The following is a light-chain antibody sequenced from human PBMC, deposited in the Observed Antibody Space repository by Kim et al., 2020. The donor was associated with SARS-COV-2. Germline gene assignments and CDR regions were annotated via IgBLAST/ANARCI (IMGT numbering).Light chain of an antibody. Sequence: PERSATMSYSGSSSALGGFNYVSWYQQHPGKAPKLIIYEVIKRPSGVPDRFSGSKSGNTASLTVSGLQAEDEADYYCTTHGGYNYVFGTGTKVTVL. CDR2: EVI. CDR3: TTHGGYNYV. J-gene: IGLJ1*01. V-gene: IGLV2-8*01. CDR1: SSALGGFNY.